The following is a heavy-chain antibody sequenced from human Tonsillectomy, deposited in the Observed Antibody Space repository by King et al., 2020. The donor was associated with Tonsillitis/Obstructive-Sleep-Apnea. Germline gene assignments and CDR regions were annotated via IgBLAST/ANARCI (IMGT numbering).Heavy chain of an antibody. Sequence: VQLVESGGGLIKPGGSLRLSCAASGFTFSKAWMSWVRQAPGKGLEWVGRFKSKTDGGTTDYAAPVKGRFTISRDDSKNTLYLQMNSLKTEDTAVYYCPTGPVVTPEDYWGQGTRVTVSS. CDR2: FKSKTDGGTT. CDR3: PTGPVVTPEDY. CDR1: GFTFSKAW. V-gene: IGHV3-15*01. J-gene: IGHJ4*02. D-gene: IGHD4-23*01.